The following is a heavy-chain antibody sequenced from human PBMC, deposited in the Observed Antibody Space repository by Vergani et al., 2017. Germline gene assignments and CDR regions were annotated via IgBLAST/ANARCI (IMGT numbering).Heavy chain of an antibody. J-gene: IGHJ4*02. V-gene: IGHV1-2*02. CDR2: INPNSGGT. CDR1: GYTFTGYY. CDR3: ARGYYDILTGYSYYFDY. D-gene: IGHD3-9*01. Sequence: QVQLVQSGAEVKKPGASVKVSCKASGYTFTGYYMHWVRQAPGQGLEWMGWINPNSGGTHYAQKFQGRVTMTRDTSISTAYMELSRLRSDDTAVYYCARGYYDILTGYSYYFDYWGQGTLVTVSS.